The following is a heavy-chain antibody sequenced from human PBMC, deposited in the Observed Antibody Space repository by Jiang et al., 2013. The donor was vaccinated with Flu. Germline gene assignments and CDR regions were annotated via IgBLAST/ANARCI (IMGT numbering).Heavy chain of an antibody. J-gene: IGHJ4*02. V-gene: IGHV1-69*01. CDR3: ARGLSTPKLVATIYGAFDY. D-gene: IGHD5-12*01. CDR2: IIPIFGTA. Sequence: TFSNYAFSWVRQALGRGLEWMGGIIPIFGTANYAQKFQGRVTITADESTSTAYMELSSLRSEDTAVYYCARGLSTPKLVATIYGAFDYWGQGTLVTVSS. CDR1: TFSNYA.